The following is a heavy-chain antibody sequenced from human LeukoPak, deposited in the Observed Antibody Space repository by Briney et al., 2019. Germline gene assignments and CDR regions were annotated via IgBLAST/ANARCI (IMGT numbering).Heavy chain of an antibody. Sequence: ASVKVSCKASGYTFPSYGISWVRQAPGQGLEWMGWISAYNGNTNYAQKLQGRVTMTTDTSTGTAYMELRSLRSDDTAVYYCARVSFYYGSGSSDDYWGQGTLVTVSS. V-gene: IGHV1-18*01. CDR1: GYTFPSYG. CDR3: ARVSFYYGSGSSDDY. J-gene: IGHJ4*02. CDR2: ISAYNGNT. D-gene: IGHD3-10*01.